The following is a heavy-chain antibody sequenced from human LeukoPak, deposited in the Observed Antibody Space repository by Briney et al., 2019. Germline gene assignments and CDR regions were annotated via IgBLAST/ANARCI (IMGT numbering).Heavy chain of an antibody. V-gene: IGHV3-73*01. CDR3: TRHVEYDSGYFDY. J-gene: IGHJ4*02. Sequence: GGSLKLSCAASGFTFSGSAMHWVRQASGKGLEWVGRIRSKANSYATAYAASVNGRFTISRDDSKNTAYLQMNSLKTEDTAVYYCTRHVEYDSGYFDYWGQGTLVTVSS. CDR1: GFTFSGSA. D-gene: IGHD6-25*01. CDR2: IRSKANSYAT.